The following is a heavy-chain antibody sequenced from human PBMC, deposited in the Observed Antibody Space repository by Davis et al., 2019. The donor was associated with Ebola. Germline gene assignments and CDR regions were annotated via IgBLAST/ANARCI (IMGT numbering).Heavy chain of an antibody. CDR2: ISFDGHNK. Sequence: GESLKISCAASGFTFKNYAMHWVRQAPGKGLEWVALISFDGHNKDYAASVKGRFAISRDNSKSTLYLEMNSLRLEDAAVYYCARDYETNGYYSWLDYWGPGTLVTVSS. V-gene: IGHV3-30*03. CDR3: ARDYETNGYYSWLDY. D-gene: IGHD3-22*01. J-gene: IGHJ4*01. CDR1: GFTFKNYA.